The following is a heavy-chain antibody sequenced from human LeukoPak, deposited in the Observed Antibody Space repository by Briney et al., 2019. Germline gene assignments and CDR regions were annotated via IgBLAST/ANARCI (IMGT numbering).Heavy chain of an antibody. CDR3: AGGSSSWYFEYFQH. CDR2: IKQDGSEK. D-gene: IGHD6-13*01. Sequence: SGGSLRLSCAASGFTFSSYWMSWVRQAPGEGLEWVANIKQDGSEKYYVDSVKGRFTISRDNAKNSLYLQMNSLRAEDTAVYYCAGGSSSWYFEYFQHWGQGTLVTVSS. CDR1: GFTFSSYW. J-gene: IGHJ1*01. V-gene: IGHV3-7*04.